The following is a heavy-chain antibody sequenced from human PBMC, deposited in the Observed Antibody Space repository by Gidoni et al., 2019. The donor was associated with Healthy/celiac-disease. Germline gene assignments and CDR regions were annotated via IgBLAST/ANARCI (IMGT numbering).Heavy chain of an antibody. D-gene: IGHD3-10*01. CDR3: ARQESLWFGELLPIDY. Sequence: QLQLQESGPGLVKPSETLSLTCTVSGGSIRSSSYYWGWIRQPPGKGLEWIGSIYYSGSTYYNPSLKSRVTISVDTSKNQFSLKLSSVTAADTAVYYCARQESLWFGELLPIDYWGQGTLVTVSS. CDR1: GGSIRSSSYY. V-gene: IGHV4-39*01. CDR2: IYYSGST. J-gene: IGHJ4*02.